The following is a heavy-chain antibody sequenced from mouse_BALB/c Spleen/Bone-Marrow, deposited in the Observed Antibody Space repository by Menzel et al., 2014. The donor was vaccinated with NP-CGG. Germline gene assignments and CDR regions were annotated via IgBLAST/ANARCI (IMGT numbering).Heavy chain of an antibody. Sequence: VQLVESGPGLVAPSQSLSITCTVSGFSLTSYGVHWVRQPPGKGLEWLGVIWAGGSTNYKSALMSRLSISKDNSKSQVFLKMNSLQTDDTAMYYCARGLQYYAMDYWGQGTSVTVSS. J-gene: IGHJ4*01. CDR2: IWAGGST. CDR3: ARGLQYYAMDY. D-gene: IGHD2-4*01. V-gene: IGHV2-9*02. CDR1: GFSLTSYG.